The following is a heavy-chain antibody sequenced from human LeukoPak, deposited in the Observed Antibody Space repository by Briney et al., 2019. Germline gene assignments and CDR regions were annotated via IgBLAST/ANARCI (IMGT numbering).Heavy chain of an antibody. CDR1: GFTFSDYY. V-gene: IGHV3-11*06. J-gene: IGHJ4*02. CDR3: AREGYCSSTSCQFDY. Sequence: PGGSLRLSCAASGFTFSDYYMSWIRQAPGKGLEWVSYISSSSSYTYYADSVKGRFTISRDNAKNSLYLQMNSLRAEDTAVYYCAREGYCSSTSCQFDYWGQGTLVTVSS. D-gene: IGHD2-2*01. CDR2: ISSSSSYT.